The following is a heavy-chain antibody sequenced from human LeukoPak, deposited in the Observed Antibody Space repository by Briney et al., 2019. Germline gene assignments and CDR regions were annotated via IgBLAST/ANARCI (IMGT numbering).Heavy chain of an antibody. CDR3: ARGGPNYYDSSGYLGY. D-gene: IGHD3-22*01. J-gene: IGHJ4*02. CDR2: IYHSGST. CDR1: GGSIVSSDYY. Sequence: SETLSLTCTVSGGSIVSSDYYWGWIRQPPGKGLEWIGSIYHSGSTYYNPSLKSRVTISVDTSKNQFSLKLSSVTAADTAVYYCARGGPNYYDSSGYLGYWGQGTLVTVSS. V-gene: IGHV4-39*07.